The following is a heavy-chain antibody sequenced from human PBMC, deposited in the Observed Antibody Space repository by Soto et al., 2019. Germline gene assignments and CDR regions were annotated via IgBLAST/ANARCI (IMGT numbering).Heavy chain of an antibody. V-gene: IGHV3-23*01. J-gene: IGHJ4*02. CDR3: ANVPIWCGSSRCYTEGFDY. CDR2: VSASASNT. CDR1: GFTFSDYA. D-gene: IGHD2-2*01. Sequence: EVQLLEYGGGLVQPGGSLRLTCAASGFTFSDYAMSWVCQAPGKGLEWVSTVSASASNTHYADSMKGRFTISRDNSKNTLFLQMDSLRAEDTALYYCANVPIWCGSSRCYTEGFDYWGQGTLVIVSS.